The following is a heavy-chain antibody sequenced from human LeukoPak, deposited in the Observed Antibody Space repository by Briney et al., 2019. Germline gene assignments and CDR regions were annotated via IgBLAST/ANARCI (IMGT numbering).Heavy chain of an antibody. CDR1: GYSFTSYW. Sequence: GESLKISCKGSGYSFTSYWIGWVRQMPGKGLEWMGIIYPGDSDTRYSPSFQGQVTISADKSISTAYLQWSSLKASDTAMYYCASGYDFWSGYYSFDAFDIWGQGTMVTVSS. J-gene: IGHJ3*02. CDR2: IYPGDSDT. D-gene: IGHD3-3*01. V-gene: IGHV5-51*01. CDR3: ASGYDFWSGYYSFDAFDI.